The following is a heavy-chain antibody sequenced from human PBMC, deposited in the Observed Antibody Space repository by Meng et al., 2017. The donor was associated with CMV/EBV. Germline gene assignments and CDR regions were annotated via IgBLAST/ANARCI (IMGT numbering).Heavy chain of an antibody. CDR2: IYYTGSV. J-gene: IGHJ4*02. Sequence: GSLRLSCTVSGASIRSNNYYWAWIRQPPGKQLEWIGNIYYTGSVYYSPSLESRVTMSVDTSKNKFFLILYSLTAADTAVYYCARDSTAAIPNPFDYWGQGTLVTVSS. D-gene: IGHD2-2*02. V-gene: IGHV4-39*07. CDR3: ARDSTAAIPNPFDY. CDR1: GASIRSNNYY.